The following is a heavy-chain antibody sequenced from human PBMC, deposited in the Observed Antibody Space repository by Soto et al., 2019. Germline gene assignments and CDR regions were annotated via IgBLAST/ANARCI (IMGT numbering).Heavy chain of an antibody. CDR3: AKDKRMTTKPAGGDGMDV. J-gene: IGHJ6*02. CDR1: GFTFSSYA. D-gene: IGHD4-17*01. Sequence: GGSLRLSCAASGFTFSSYAMSWVRQAPGKGLEWVSAISGSGGSTYYADSVKGRFTISRDNSKNTLYLQMNSLRAEDTAVYYCAKDKRMTTKPAGGDGMDVWGQGTTVTVSS. V-gene: IGHV3-23*01. CDR2: ISGSGGST.